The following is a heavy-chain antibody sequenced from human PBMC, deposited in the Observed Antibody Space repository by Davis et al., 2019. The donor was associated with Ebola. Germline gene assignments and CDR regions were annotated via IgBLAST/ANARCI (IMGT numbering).Heavy chain of an antibody. D-gene: IGHD3-22*01. CDR3: ARDLVYYYDSSGYYPDY. V-gene: IGHV3-74*01. J-gene: IGHJ4*02. CDR1: GFTFSSYA. CDR2: INSDGSST. Sequence: GESLKISCAASGFTFSSYAMSWVRQAPGKGLVWVSRINSDGSSTSYADSVKGRFTISRDNAKNTLYLQMNSLRAEDTAVYYCARDLVYYYDSSGYYPDYWGQGTLVTVSS.